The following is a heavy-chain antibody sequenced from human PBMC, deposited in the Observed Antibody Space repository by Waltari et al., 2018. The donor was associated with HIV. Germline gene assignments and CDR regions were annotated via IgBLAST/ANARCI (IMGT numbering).Heavy chain of an antibody. D-gene: IGHD4-17*01. CDR3: ARLRDYGDYGHYDF. CDR2: IHHSGNV. Sequence: QVQLQESGPGLVRPSGTLFLTCGVTGGSIKSSKWWSWVRQPPGKGLEWIGDIHHSGNVNYNLSLKSRVAFSVNRSKNHFSLNLTSVTTADTATYCCARLRDYGDYGHYDFWGRGTLVVVSP. V-gene: IGHV4-4*01. J-gene: IGHJ4*02. CDR1: GGSIKSSKW.